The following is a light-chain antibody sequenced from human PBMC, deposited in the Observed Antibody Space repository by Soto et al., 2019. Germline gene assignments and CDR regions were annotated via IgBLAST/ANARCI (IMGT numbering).Light chain of an antibody. CDR2: ANT. Sequence: QSVLTQPPSVSGAPGQRVTISCTGSSSNIGAGYDVHWYQQLPGTAPKLLIYANTNRPSGVPDRFSGSKSGTSASLAITGIQAEDEADYYCQSYASSLTLGVFGAGTKVTVL. CDR3: QSYASSLTLGV. V-gene: IGLV1-40*01. J-gene: IGLJ1*01. CDR1: SSNIGAGYD.